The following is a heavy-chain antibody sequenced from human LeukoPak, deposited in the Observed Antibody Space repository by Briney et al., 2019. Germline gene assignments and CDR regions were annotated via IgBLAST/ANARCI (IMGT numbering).Heavy chain of an antibody. V-gene: IGHV4-61*01. Sequence: PSETLSLTCTVSGGSVSSGSYYWNWIRQPPGKVLEWIGYIYYSGSTNYNPSLKSRVTISVDTSKNQFSLKLSSVTAADTAVYYCARGGSYYYDSSGYYSWGQGTLVTVSS. J-gene: IGHJ4*02. CDR1: GGSVSSGSYY. CDR2: IYYSGST. CDR3: ARGGSYYYDSSGYYS. D-gene: IGHD3-22*01.